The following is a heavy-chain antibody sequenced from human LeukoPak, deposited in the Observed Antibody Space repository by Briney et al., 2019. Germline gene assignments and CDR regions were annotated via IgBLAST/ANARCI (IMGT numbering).Heavy chain of an antibody. Sequence: SETLSLTCTVSGGSISSSSYYWGWIRQPPGKGLEWIGSIYYSGSTYYNPSLKSRVIISVDTSKNQFSLKLSSETAADTAVYYCASFRVDYYDAFDIWGQGTMVTVSS. V-gene: IGHV4-39*07. J-gene: IGHJ3*02. D-gene: IGHD3-3*01. CDR1: GGSISSSSYY. CDR3: ASFRVDYYDAFDI. CDR2: IYYSGST.